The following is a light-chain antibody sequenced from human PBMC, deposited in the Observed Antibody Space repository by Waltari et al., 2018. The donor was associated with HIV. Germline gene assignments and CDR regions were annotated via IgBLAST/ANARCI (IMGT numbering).Light chain of an antibody. CDR3: CSYTGSSTRRPYV. CDR1: SSDVGSYNL. CDR2: EGS. J-gene: IGLJ1*01. V-gene: IGLV2-23*01. Sequence: QSALTQPASVSGSHGQSITISCTGTSSDVGSYNLVSWYQQHPGKAPKVMIYEGSKRPSGVSNRFSGSKSGNTASLTISGLQAEDEADYYCCSYTGSSTRRPYVFGTGTKVTVL.